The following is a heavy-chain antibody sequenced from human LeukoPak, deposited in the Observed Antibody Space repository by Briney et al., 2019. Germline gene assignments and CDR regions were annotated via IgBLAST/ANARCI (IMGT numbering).Heavy chain of an antibody. Sequence: GGSLRLSCAASGFTFDDYGMSWVRQAPGKGLEWVSGINWNGGSTGYADSVKGRFTISRDNAKNSLYLQMNSLRAEDTALYYCARTKGYSGSYSVFSYFDYWGQGTLVTVSS. D-gene: IGHD1-26*01. CDR2: INWNGGST. J-gene: IGHJ4*02. V-gene: IGHV3-20*04. CDR3: ARTKGYSGSYSVFSYFDY. CDR1: GFTFDDYG.